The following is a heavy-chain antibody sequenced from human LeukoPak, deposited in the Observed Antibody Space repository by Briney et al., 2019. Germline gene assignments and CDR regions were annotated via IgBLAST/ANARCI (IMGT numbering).Heavy chain of an antibody. Sequence: ASVKVSCKASGGTFSSYAISWVRQAPGQGLEWMGGIIPIFGTANYAQKFQGRVTITTDESTSTAYMELSSLRSEDTAVYYCARVKRSVLLWANPDNWFDPWGQGTLVTVSS. J-gene: IGHJ5*02. CDR1: GGTFSSYA. D-gene: IGHD3-10*01. CDR3: ARVKRSVLLWANPDNWFDP. CDR2: IIPIFGTA. V-gene: IGHV1-69*05.